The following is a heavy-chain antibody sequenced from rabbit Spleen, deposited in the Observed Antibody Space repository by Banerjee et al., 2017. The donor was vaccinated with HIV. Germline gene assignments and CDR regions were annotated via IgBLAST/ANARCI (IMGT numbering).Heavy chain of an antibody. J-gene: IGHJ4*01. CDR1: GFSFSSSYW. V-gene: IGHV1S45*01. D-gene: IGHD6-1*01. CDR3: AGNGGYGGYGYASFSL. CDR2: IYAGSSGSN. Sequence: QEQLEESGGDLVKPEGSLTLTCTASGFSFSSSYWICWVRQAPGKGLELIACIYAGSSGSNYYASWAKGRFTISKTSSTTVTLQMTSLTAADTATYFCAGNGGYGGYGYASFSLWGPGTLVTVS.